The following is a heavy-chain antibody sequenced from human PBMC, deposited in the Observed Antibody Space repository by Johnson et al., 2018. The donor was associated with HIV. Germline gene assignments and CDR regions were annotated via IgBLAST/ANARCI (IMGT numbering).Heavy chain of an antibody. CDR2: ISYDGSNK. D-gene: IGHD3-22*01. Sequence: QVQLVESGGGVVQPGRSLRLSCAASGFTFSSSAMHWVRQAPGKGLEWLAVISYDGSNKYYADSVKGRFTISRDNSKNTVYLQMNNLRAEDTAVYFCARDSYDCSGYPLSIFRIWGQRTLVTVSS. CDR1: GFTFSSSA. J-gene: IGHJ3*02. V-gene: IGHV3-30*14. CDR3: ARDSYDCSGYPLSIFRI.